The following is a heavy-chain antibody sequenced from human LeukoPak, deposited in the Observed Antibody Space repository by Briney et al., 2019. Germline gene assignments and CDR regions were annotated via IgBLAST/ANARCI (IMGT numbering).Heavy chain of an antibody. CDR3: ARTRGSDAYDAFDI. D-gene: IGHD3-16*01. V-gene: IGHV3-30*04. CDR2: ISYDGSNK. Sequence: PGGSLRLSCAASGFTFSSYAMHWVRQAPGKGLEWVAVISYDGSNKYYTDSVKGRFTISRDDSKNTLYLQMNSLRAEDTAVYYCARTRGSDAYDAFDIWGQGTMVTVSS. J-gene: IGHJ3*02. CDR1: GFTFSSYA.